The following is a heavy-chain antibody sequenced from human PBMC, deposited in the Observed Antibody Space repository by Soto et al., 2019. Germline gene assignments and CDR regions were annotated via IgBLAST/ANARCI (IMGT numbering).Heavy chain of an antibody. J-gene: IGHJ6*03. CDR1: GGSFSGYY. V-gene: IGHV4-34*01. Sequence: PSETLSLTCAVYGGSFSGYYWSWIRQPPGKGLEWIGEINHSGSTNYNPSLKSRVTISVDTSKNQFSLKLSSVTAADTAVYYCARGGLLRVHPSTNYYYYYVDVWGKGTTVTVSS. CDR3: ARGGLLRVHPSTNYYYYYVDV. CDR2: INHSGST.